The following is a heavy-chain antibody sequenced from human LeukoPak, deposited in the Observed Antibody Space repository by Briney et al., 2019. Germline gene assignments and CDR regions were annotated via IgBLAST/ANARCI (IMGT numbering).Heavy chain of an antibody. J-gene: IGHJ2*01. CDR1: GGTFSSYA. Sequence: SVKVSCKASGGTFSSYAISWVRQAPGQGLEWMGGIIPIFGTANYAQKFQGRVTITTDESTSTAYMELSSLRSEDTAVYYCARSPGLALNWYFDLWGRGTLVTVSS. V-gene: IGHV1-69*05. D-gene: IGHD2-15*01. CDR3: ARSPGLALNWYFDL. CDR2: IIPIFGTA.